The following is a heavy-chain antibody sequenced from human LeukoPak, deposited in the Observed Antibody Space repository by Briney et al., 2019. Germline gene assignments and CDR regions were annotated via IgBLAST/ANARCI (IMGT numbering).Heavy chain of an antibody. Sequence: GRSLRLSCAASGFNFSTYAMHWVRQAPGEGLEWVAVISSEGSMKDYADSVKGRFTVSRDNSKNTLYLQLSSLRDEDTSLYYCARGNLYIVATIEDYWGQGTLVTVSS. V-gene: IGHV3-30-3*01. J-gene: IGHJ4*02. CDR2: ISSEGSMK. D-gene: IGHD5-12*01. CDR1: GFNFSTYA. CDR3: ARGNLYIVATIEDY.